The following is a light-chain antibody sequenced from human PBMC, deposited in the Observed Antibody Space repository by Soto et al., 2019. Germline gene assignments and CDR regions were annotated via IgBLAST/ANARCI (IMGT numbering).Light chain of an antibody. Sequence: QSALTQSPSVSAAPGQKVTISCSGSSSNIGNNYVSWYQQLPGTAPKLLIYDNNKRPSGIPDRFSGSKSGTSASLAISGLRSEDEADYYCAAWDDSLRGWVFGGGTKLTVL. CDR3: AAWDDSLRGWV. V-gene: IGLV1-51*01. CDR2: DNN. CDR1: SSNIGNNY. J-gene: IGLJ3*02.